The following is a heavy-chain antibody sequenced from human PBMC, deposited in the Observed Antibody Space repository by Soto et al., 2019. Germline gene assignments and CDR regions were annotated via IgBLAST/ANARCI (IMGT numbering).Heavy chain of an antibody. CDR2: ISAYNGNT. CDR3: ARVSLDYDSSGYYSRSYYGMDF. J-gene: IGHJ6*01. CDR1: GYTFTSYG. Sequence: ASVKVSCKASGYTFTSYGISWVRQAPGQGLEWMGWISAYNGNTNYAQKLQGRVTMTTDTSTSTAYMELRSLRSDETAVYYCARVSLDYDSSGYYSRSYYGMDFWGQGTMVSVSS. V-gene: IGHV1-18*01. D-gene: IGHD3-22*01.